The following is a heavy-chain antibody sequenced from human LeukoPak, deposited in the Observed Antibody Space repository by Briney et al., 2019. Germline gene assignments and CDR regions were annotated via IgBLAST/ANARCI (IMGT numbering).Heavy chain of an antibody. V-gene: IGHV1-2*02. CDR3: ARPNYYDSCFDY. CDR2: INPNSGGT. J-gene: IGHJ4*02. Sequence: ASVKVSCKASGYTFTDYYLHWVRQAPGQGLEWMGWINPNSGGTYYAQKFQGRVTMTRDTSISTAYMELSRLRSDDTAVYYCARPNYYDSCFDYWGQGTLVTVSS. D-gene: IGHD3-22*01. CDR1: GYTFTDYY.